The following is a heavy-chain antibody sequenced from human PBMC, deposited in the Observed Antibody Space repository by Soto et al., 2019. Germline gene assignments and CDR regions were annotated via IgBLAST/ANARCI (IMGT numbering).Heavy chain of an antibody. CDR2: ISAYNGNT. CDR3: ATAPCSGYLFDY. Sequence: GASVKVSCKASGYTFTSYGISWVRQAPGQGLEWMGWISAYNGNTNYAQKLQGRVTMTTDTSTGTAYMELRSLRSDDTAVYYCATAPCSGYLFDYWGQGTLVTVSS. D-gene: IGHD3-22*01. J-gene: IGHJ4*02. V-gene: IGHV1-18*01. CDR1: GYTFTSYG.